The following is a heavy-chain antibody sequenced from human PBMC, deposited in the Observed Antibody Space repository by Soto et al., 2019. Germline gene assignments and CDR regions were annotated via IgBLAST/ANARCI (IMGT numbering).Heavy chain of an antibody. V-gene: IGHV3-33*01. CDR3: ARGLGDGDYYYYYGMDV. D-gene: IGHD4-17*01. CDR2: IWYDGSNK. CDR1: GFTFSSYG. J-gene: IGHJ6*02. Sequence: QVQLVESGGGVVQPGRSLRLSCAASGFTFSSYGMHWLRQAPGKGLEWVAVIWYDGSNKYYADSVKGRFTISRDNSKNTLYLQMNSLRAEDTAVYYCARGLGDGDYYYYYGMDVWGQGTTVTVSS.